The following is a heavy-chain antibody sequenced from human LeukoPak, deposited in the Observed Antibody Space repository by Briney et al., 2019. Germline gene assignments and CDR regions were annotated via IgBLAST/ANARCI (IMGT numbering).Heavy chain of an antibody. D-gene: IGHD5-12*01. CDR1: GYTFTGYY. CDR3: ASFPRGYDRPGGNFDY. CDR2: INPNSGGT. V-gene: IGHV1-2*02. Sequence: ASVKVSCKASGYTFTGYYMHWVRQAPGQGLEWMGWINPNSGGTNYAQKFQGRVTMTRDTSISTAYMELSRLRSDDTAVYYCASFPRGYDRPGGNFDYWGQGTLVTVSS. J-gene: IGHJ4*02.